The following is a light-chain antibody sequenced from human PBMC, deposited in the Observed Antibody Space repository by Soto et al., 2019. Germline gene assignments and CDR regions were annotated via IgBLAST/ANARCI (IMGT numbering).Light chain of an antibody. CDR2: QAS. CDR1: QSISSW. J-gene: IGKJ1*01. V-gene: IGKV1-5*03. CDR3: QQYDSYSWT. Sequence: DIQVTQTPSTLSAFVGDRVTITCRASQSISSWLAWYQQKPGKAPKLLVYQASTLESGVPLRFSGSGSGTEFTLTIISLQSDDFATYYCQQYDSYSWTFGQGTKVDIK.